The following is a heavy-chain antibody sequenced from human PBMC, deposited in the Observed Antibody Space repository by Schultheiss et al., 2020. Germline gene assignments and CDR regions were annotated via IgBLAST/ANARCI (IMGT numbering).Heavy chain of an antibody. CDR3: ASRRYDSSLFNQ. V-gene: IGHV4-61*08. Sequence: SQTLSLTCTVSGGSISSGDYYWSWIRQAPGKGLEWIAYGYYSGDTKYNPSLKRRVTFSIDTSKNQFSLILTSVTTADTAVYYCASRRYDSSLFNQWGRGTLVTVSS. J-gene: IGHJ4*02. CDR2: GYYSGDT. D-gene: IGHD3-22*01. CDR1: GGSISSGDYY.